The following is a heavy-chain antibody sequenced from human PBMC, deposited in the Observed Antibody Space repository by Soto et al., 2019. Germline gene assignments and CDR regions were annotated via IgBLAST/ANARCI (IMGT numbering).Heavy chain of an antibody. V-gene: IGHV3-30*18. J-gene: IGHJ6*02. CDR3: AKTGTNHYFGMDV. D-gene: IGHD1-7*01. CDR1: GFTFSSHG. Sequence: QVQLVESGGGVVQPGRSLRLSCAAYGFTFSSHGMHWVRQAPGKGLEWVAVISDDGSNKYYADSVKGRFTISRDNSKNTLYLQMNSLRAEDTAVYYCAKTGTNHYFGMDVWGQGTTVTVPS. CDR2: ISDDGSNK.